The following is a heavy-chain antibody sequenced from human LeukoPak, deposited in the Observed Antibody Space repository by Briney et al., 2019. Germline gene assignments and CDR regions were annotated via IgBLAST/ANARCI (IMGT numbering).Heavy chain of an antibody. CDR1: GFTFSSYA. J-gene: IGHJ4*02. D-gene: IGHD5-12*01. Sequence: GGSLRLSCAASGFTFSSYAMHWVRQAPGKGLEWVAVISYDGSNKYYADSVKGRFTISRDNSKNTLYLQMNSLRAEDTAVYYCARDAGGYEDSYYFDYWGQGTLVTVSS. V-gene: IGHV3-30-3*01. CDR3: ARDAGGYEDSYYFDY. CDR2: ISYDGSNK.